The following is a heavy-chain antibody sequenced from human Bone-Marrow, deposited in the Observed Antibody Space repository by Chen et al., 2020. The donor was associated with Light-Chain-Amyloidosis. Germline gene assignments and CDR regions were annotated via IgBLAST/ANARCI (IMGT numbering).Heavy chain of an antibody. CDR3: AKDKPGVFAN. Sequence: EVQLVGSGGGVAQPGGSLRLSCVVSGFIFENYAMHWVRQVPGKGLEWLCLISGDGGNTDYADSVKGRFIVSRDKSKNSLYLQMNSLRAEDTAFYYCAKDKPGVFANWGQGTLVTVSS. CDR2: ISGDGGNT. J-gene: IGHJ4*02. V-gene: IGHV3-43*02. CDR1: GFIFENYA. D-gene: IGHD2-8*01.